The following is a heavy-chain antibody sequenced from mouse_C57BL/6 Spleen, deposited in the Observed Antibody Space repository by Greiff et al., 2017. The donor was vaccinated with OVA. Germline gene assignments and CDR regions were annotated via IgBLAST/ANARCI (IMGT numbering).Heavy chain of an antibody. J-gene: IGHJ4*01. CDR3: ASSITTVVAEAMDY. V-gene: IGHV1-69*01. Sequence: QVQLQQPGAELVMPGASVKLSCKASGYTFTSYWMHWVKQRPGQGLEWIGEIDPSDSYTNYNQKFKGKSTLTVDKSSSTAYMQLSSLTSEDSAVYYCASSITTVVAEAMDYWGQGTSVTVSS. CDR2: IDPSDSYT. CDR1: GYTFTSYW. D-gene: IGHD1-1*01.